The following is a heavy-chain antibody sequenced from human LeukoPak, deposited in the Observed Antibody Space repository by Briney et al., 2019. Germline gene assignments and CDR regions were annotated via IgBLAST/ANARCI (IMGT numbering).Heavy chain of an antibody. CDR2: ISWNSGSI. Sequence: PGGSLRLSCAASGFTFDDYAMHWVRQAPGKGLEWVSGISWNSGSIGYADSVKGRFTISRDNAKNSLYLQMNSLRAEDTAVYYCARPLDYGDYVEAFDIWGQGTMVTVSS. CDR3: ARPLDYGDYVEAFDI. CDR1: GFTFDDYA. D-gene: IGHD4-17*01. J-gene: IGHJ3*02. V-gene: IGHV3-9*01.